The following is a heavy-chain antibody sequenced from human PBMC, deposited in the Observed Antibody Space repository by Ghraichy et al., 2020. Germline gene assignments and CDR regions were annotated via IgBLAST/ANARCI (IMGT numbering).Heavy chain of an antibody. Sequence: GGSLRLSCAASGFTFSDSYMSWIRQAPGKGLEWVSFISGSGTTIYYADSVKGRFTISRANAKNSLYLQMNSLRVEDTAVYYCASDRSAAGTSNWFDPWGQGTLVTVSS. V-gene: IGHV3-11*01. CDR3: ASDRSAAGTSNWFDP. CDR2: ISGSGTTI. CDR1: GFTFSDSY. D-gene: IGHD6-13*01. J-gene: IGHJ5*02.